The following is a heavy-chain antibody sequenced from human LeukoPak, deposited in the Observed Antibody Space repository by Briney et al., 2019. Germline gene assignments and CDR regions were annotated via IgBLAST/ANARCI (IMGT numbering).Heavy chain of an antibody. CDR2: IYSDGST. J-gene: IGHJ4*02. Sequence: PGGSLRLSCAASGFTVSSNYVSWVRQAPGKGLEWVSVIYSDGSTYYTDSVKGRFTISRDNAKNSLYLQMDSLRVEDTAFYYCAKDNRRHYTSGPNPDSLHWGQGALVTVSS. D-gene: IGHD6-19*01. CDR3: AKDNRRHYTSGPNPDSLH. V-gene: IGHV3-53*05. CDR1: GFTVSSNY.